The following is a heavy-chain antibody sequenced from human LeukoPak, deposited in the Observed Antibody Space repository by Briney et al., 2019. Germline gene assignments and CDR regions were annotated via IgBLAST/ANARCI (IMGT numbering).Heavy chain of an antibody. J-gene: IGHJ4*02. CDR2: TDPSDSYP. V-gene: IGHV5-10-1*01. D-gene: IGHD5-24*01. CDR3: ARHVEMATTFDY. Sequence: GESLKISCKGSGYSFNTYWISWLRQIPGKGLEWMGTTDPSDSYPKYSPPFHGHVTISADKPIRTASLQWSGLKASDTAMYYCARHVEMATTFDYWGQGTLVTVSS. CDR1: GYSFNTYW.